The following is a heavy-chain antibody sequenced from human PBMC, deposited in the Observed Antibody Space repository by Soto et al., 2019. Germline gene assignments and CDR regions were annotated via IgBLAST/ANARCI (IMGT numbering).Heavy chain of an antibody. CDR2: IIPIFGTA. Sequence: QVQLVQSGAEVKKPGSSVKVSCKASGGTFSSYAISWVRQAPGQGLEWMGGIIPIFGTANYAQKFQGRVTITADDSTSTAYMELSSLRSEDTAVYYCARRPGITIFGVVNYYYYGMDVWGQGTTVTVSS. J-gene: IGHJ6*02. D-gene: IGHD3-3*01. V-gene: IGHV1-69*01. CDR1: GGTFSSYA. CDR3: ARRPGITIFGVVNYYYYGMDV.